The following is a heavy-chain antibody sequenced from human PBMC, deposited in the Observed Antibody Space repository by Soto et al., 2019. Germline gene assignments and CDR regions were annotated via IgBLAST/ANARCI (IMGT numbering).Heavy chain of an antibody. CDR2: ISSSSSYI. V-gene: IGHV3-21*01. CDR1: GFTFSSYS. Sequence: PGGSLRLSCAASGFTFSSYSMNWVRQAPGKGLEWVSSISSSSSYIYYADSVKGRFTISRDNAKNSLYLQMNSLRAEDTAVYYCARDLPQMRPYYYDSSGPHPHNWFDPWGQGTLVTVSS. CDR3: ARDLPQMRPYYYDSSGPHPHNWFDP. D-gene: IGHD3-22*01. J-gene: IGHJ5*02.